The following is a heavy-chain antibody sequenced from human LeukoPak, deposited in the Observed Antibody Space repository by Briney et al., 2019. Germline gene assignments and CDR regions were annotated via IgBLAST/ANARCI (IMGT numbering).Heavy chain of an antibody. D-gene: IGHD5-12*01. Sequence: GGSLRLSCAASGFTFSSYAMSWVRQAPGKGLEWVSSISGSGGSTCYADSVKGRVTISRDNSKNPLYMQMNSLRAEDTAVYYCAKSSGVYSSYYYYMDVWSKGTTVTVSS. CDR1: GFTFSSYA. CDR3: AKSSGVYSSYYYYMDV. J-gene: IGHJ6*03. CDR2: ISGSGGST. V-gene: IGHV3-23*01.